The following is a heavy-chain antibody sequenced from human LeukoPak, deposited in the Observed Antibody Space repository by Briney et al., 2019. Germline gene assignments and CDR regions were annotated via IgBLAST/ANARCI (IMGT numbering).Heavy chain of an antibody. V-gene: IGHV3-21*01. J-gene: IGHJ4*02. Sequence: PGGSLRLSCAVSGFTFSSYWMHWVRQAPGKGLEWVASISSSSPYIYYTDSVKGRFTISRDNAKNSLYLQMNSLRAEDTAVYYCARLYSRVGPFDYWGQGTLVTVSS. CDR1: GFTFSSYW. CDR2: ISSSSPYI. D-gene: IGHD5-18*01. CDR3: ARLYSRVGPFDY.